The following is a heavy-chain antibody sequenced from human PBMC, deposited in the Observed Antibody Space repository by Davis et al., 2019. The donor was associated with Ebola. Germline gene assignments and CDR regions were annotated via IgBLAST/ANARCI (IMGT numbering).Heavy chain of an antibody. CDR2: INPHNGST. V-gene: IGHV1-18*04. J-gene: IGHJ4*02. Sequence: ASVKVSCKASGYTFTNNGITWVRQAPGQGLEWMGWINPHNGSTNYAQNVQGRVTMTTDTSTSTAYMEVGILRSDDTAVYYCARAQFPTTSDHWGQGTLVTVSS. CDR3: ARAQFPTTSDH. CDR1: GYTFTNNG. D-gene: IGHD1-1*01.